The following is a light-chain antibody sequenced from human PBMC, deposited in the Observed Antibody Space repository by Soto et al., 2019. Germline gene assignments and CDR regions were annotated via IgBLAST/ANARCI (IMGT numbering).Light chain of an antibody. CDR3: QQYGSSPT. CDR2: VTS. CDR1: QNVNYNY. V-gene: IGKV3-20*01. J-gene: IGKJ1*01. Sequence: EIVLTQSPGTLSLSPGERATLSCRATQNVNYNYLAWYQQKPGQAPRLLIYVTSTRATGIPDRFSGSGSGTDFTLTISSLEPEDFAVYYCQQYGSSPTFCQGTKVDIK.